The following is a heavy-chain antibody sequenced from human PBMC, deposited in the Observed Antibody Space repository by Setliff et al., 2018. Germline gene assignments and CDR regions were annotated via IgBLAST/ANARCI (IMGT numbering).Heavy chain of an antibody. D-gene: IGHD2-21*01. CDR2: ITHTGTTGST. Sequence: SETLSLTCAASGGTFTYYYWTWIRQSPAKGLEWIGEITHTGTTGSTKYNPSLKSRVTMSIDTSKSLLSLKLSSVTTTDTAVYYCAGLFRDGWNYFDSWGQGTLVTVSS. CDR1: GGTFTYYY. J-gene: IGHJ4*02. V-gene: IGHV4-34*08. CDR3: AGLFRDGWNYFDS.